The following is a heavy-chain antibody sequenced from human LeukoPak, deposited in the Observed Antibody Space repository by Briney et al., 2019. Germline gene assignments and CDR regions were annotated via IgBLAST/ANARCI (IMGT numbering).Heavy chain of an antibody. J-gene: IGHJ4*02. CDR1: GFSFSDYS. CDR3: ARDRGHSGHDLYDY. V-gene: IGHV3-21*01. Sequence: GSLRLSCAASGFSFSDYSMNWVRQAPGKGLEWVSFISSYSTYIYYADSLKGRFTISRDNAKDSLYLQMNSLRAEDTAVYYCARDRGHSGHDLYDYWGQGTLVTVSS. D-gene: IGHD5-12*01. CDR2: ISSYSTYI.